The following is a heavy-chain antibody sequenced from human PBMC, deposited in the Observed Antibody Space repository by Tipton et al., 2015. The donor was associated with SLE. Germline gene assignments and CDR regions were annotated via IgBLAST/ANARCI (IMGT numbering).Heavy chain of an antibody. CDR1: GGSFSGYY. CDR2: INHSGST. CDR3: ARVGDTAMVQYYFDY. D-gene: IGHD5-18*01. V-gene: IGHV4-34*01. Sequence: TLSLTCAVYGGSFSGYYWSWIRQPPGKGLEWIGEINHSGSTNYNPSLKSRVTISVDTSKNQFSLKLSSVTAADTAVYYCARVGDTAMVQYYFDYWGQGTLATVSS. J-gene: IGHJ4*02.